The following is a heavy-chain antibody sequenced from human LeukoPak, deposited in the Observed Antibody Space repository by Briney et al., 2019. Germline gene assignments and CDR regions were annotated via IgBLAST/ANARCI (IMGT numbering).Heavy chain of an antibody. CDR2: IYYSGST. Sequence: SETLSLTCTVSGGSISSYYWGWIRQPPGKGLEWIGYIYYSGSTNYNPSLKSRVTISVDTSKNQFSLKLSSVTAADTAVYYCARDVAAGSSHFDYWGQGTLVTVPS. D-gene: IGHD6-13*01. CDR1: GGSISSYY. V-gene: IGHV4-59*01. CDR3: ARDVAAGSSHFDY. J-gene: IGHJ4*02.